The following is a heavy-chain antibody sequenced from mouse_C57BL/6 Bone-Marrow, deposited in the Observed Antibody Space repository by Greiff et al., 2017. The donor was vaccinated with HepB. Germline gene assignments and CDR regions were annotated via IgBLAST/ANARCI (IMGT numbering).Heavy chain of an antibody. CDR2: INPYNGGT. Sequence: EVQLQQSGPVLVKPGASVKMSCKASGYTFTDYYMHWVKQSHGKSLEWIGVINPYNGGTSYNQKFKGKATLTVDKSSSTAYMELNSLTSEDSAVYYCARFPLAGFAYWGQGTLVTVSA. CDR3: ARFPLAGFAY. V-gene: IGHV1-19*01. J-gene: IGHJ3*01. CDR1: GYTFTDYY.